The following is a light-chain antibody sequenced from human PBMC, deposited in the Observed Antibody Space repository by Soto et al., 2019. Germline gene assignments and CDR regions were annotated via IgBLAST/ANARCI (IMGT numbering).Light chain of an antibody. CDR3: QQYNNWPST. CDR1: QSVSSN. CDR2: GAS. Sequence: EIVMTQSPATLSVSPGERATLSCRASQSVSSNLAWYQQNPGQAPRLLIYGASTRATGIPARFSGSGSGTAFTLTISSLQSEDFAVYYCQQYNNWPSTFGPGTKVDIK. J-gene: IGKJ3*01. V-gene: IGKV3D-15*01.